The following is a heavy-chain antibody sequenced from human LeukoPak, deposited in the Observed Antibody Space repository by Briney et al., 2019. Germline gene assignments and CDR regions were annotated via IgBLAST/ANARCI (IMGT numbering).Heavy chain of an antibody. V-gene: IGHV3-30-3*01. J-gene: IGHJ4*02. D-gene: IGHD5-18*01. CDR2: ISYDGSNK. Sequence: GGSLRLSCAASGFTFSSYAMHWVRQAPGKGLEWVAVISYDGSNKYYADSVKGRFTISRDNSKNTLYLQMNSLRAEDTAVYYCARVYCYGSRTPDYWGQGTLVTVSS. CDR3: ARVYCYGSRTPDY. CDR1: GFTFSSYA.